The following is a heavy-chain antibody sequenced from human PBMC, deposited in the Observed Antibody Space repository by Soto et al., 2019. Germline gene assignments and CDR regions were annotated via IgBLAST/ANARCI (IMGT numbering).Heavy chain of an antibody. J-gene: IGHJ6*02. CDR1: GYTFTTYY. Sequence: QVQLVQSGAEVKKPGASVKVSCKASGYTFTTYYIHWVRQAPGQGLEWMGIINPTSGSAGYAQKFQVSVTMTRDTLTSTFYMELSSLRSEDTAVYYYARGNDLPYYYYGLDVWGQGTTVTVSS. CDR3: ARGNDLPYYYYGLDV. CDR2: INPTSGSA. V-gene: IGHV1-46*03. D-gene: IGHD1-1*01.